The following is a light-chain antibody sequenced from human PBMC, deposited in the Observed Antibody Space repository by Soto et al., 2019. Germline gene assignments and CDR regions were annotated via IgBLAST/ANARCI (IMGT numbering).Light chain of an antibody. Sequence: QSALTQPRSVSGSPGQSVTISCTGTSSDVGTYNYVSWFQQYPGKAPKVMISDVSKRPSGVPDRFSGSKSGNTASLTISGLQAEDEADYYCSSYTSSSTPFVFGTGTKVTVL. CDR2: DVS. J-gene: IGLJ1*01. V-gene: IGLV2-11*01. CDR3: SSYTSSSTPFV. CDR1: SSDVGTYNY.